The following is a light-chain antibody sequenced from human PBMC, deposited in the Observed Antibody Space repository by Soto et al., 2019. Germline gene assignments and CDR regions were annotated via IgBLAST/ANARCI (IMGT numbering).Light chain of an antibody. V-gene: IGLV2-23*02. CDR1: SSDVGLYNL. Sequence: QSVLTQPASVSGSPGQSITISCTGTSSDVGLYNLVSWYQQRPGKAPKLMIFEVSKRPSGLSDRFSASKSGNTASLTISGLQAEDEADYYCCSYAGSATVIFGGGTKVTVL. CDR2: EVS. J-gene: IGLJ2*01. CDR3: CSYAGSATVI.